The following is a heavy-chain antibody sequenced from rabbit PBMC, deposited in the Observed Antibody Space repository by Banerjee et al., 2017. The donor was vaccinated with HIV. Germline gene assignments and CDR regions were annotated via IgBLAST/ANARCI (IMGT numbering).Heavy chain of an antibody. CDR2: IYTGDGNT. D-gene: IGHD6-1*01. V-gene: IGHV1S40*01. CDR3: ARLLYGYAGYAYTRPFNL. J-gene: IGHJ4*01. Sequence: QSLEESGGGLVQPEGSLTLTCTASGFSFSSAYDMCWVRQAPGKGLEWIACIYTGDGNTYYASWAKGRFTISKTSSTTVTLQMTSLTAADTATYFCARLLYGYAGYAYTRPFNLWGQGTLVTVS. CDR1: GFSFSSAYD.